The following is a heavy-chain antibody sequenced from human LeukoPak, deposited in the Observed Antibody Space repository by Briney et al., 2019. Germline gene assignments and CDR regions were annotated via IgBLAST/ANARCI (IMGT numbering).Heavy chain of an antibody. D-gene: IGHD3-22*01. J-gene: IGHJ4*02. CDR1: GFTFSDYY. Sequence: GGSLRLSCAASGFTFSDYYMSWIRQAPGKGLEWVSYISSSGSTIYYADSVKGRFTISRDNAKNSLYLQMNSLRAEDTAVYYCARVTTSTYYYDSSAFDYWGQGTLVTVSS. V-gene: IGHV3-11*04. CDR2: ISSSGSTI. CDR3: ARVTTSTYYYDSSAFDY.